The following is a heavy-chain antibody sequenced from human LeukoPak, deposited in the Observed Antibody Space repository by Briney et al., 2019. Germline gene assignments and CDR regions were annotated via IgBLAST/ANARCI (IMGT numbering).Heavy chain of an antibody. CDR2: IRFDGTSE. V-gene: IGHV3-30*02. D-gene: IGHD3-3*01. CDR3: AKTSLSDPSGHYYYMDV. CDR1: GFTFNNFG. Sequence: GGPLRLSCAPSGFTFNNFGMHWAPQAPGKGLEWVAFIRFDGTSEFYADSVKARFTISRGNSQNTVSLQMNNLRIEDTALYYCAKTSLSDPSGHYYYMDVWGKGTTVTVSS. J-gene: IGHJ6*03.